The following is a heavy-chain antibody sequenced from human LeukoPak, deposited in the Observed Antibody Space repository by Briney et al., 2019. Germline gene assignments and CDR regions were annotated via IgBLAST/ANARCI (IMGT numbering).Heavy chain of an antibody. D-gene: IGHD2-2*01. CDR1: GGSFSDYY. Sequence: SETLSLTCAVYGGSFSDYYWSWVRQPPGKGLEWIGEINHSGNTNYNPSLKSRVTISIDTSKNQFSLKLTSVTAADTAVYYCARDCSSSSCYLDYWSQGTLVTVSS. V-gene: IGHV4-34*01. CDR3: ARDCSSSSCYLDY. CDR2: INHSGNT. J-gene: IGHJ4*02.